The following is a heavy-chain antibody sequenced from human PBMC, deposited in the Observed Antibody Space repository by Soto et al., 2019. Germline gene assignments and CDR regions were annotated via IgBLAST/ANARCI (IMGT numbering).Heavy chain of an antibody. V-gene: IGHV4-4*02. Sequence: QVQLQESGPGLVKPSGTLSLTCAVSGVSISSHDWWTWVRQPPGKGLEWIGESHQSGNTNYNSSLKSRVTLALDQSKNQFSLKLTSVTVADTAVYYCATRDTGRFYWGQGTLVTVSS. CDR2: SHQSGNT. CDR1: GVSISSHDW. J-gene: IGHJ4*02. CDR3: ATRDTGRFY. D-gene: IGHD2-2*02.